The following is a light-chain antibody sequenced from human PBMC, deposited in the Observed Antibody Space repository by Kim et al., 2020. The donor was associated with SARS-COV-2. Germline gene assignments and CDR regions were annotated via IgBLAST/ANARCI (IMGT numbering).Light chain of an antibody. CDR1: QSISSW. Sequence: DIQMTQSPSPLSASVGDRVTITCRASQSISSWLAWYQQKPGKAPKLLIYDASSLESGVPSRFSGSGSGTEFTLTISSLQPDDFATYYCQQYNSYPCTFGQGTKLEI. V-gene: IGKV1-5*01. J-gene: IGKJ2*02. CDR2: DAS. CDR3: QQYNSYPCT.